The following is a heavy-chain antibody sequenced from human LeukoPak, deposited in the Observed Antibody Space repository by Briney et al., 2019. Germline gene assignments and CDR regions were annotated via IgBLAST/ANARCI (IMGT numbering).Heavy chain of an antibody. J-gene: IGHJ4*02. CDR1: GYTFTSNY. D-gene: IGHD4-11*01. V-gene: IGHV1-46*01. CDR2: ISPSGGST. CDR3: ARAHPGDYSDFQFDY. Sequence: ASVKVSCKAFGYTFTSNYMHWVRQAPGQGPEWMGVISPSGGSTTYAQKFQGRVTLTRDMSTSTDYLELSSLRSEDTAVYYCARAHPGDYSDFQFDYWGQGTLVTVSS.